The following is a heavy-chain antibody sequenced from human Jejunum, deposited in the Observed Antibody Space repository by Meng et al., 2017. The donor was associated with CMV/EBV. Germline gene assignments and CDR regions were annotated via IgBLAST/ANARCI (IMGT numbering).Heavy chain of an antibody. J-gene: IGHJ6*02. CDR3: ATEVAVRNYFSYGMDV. CDR2: SYSAGMT. V-gene: IGHV3-66*02. D-gene: IGHD3-10*01. Sequence: GFPVNLNFMPCVRQAPGKGLEWVAVSYSAGMTYYADSVKGRFTISRDNSKNTMYLQMNGLRLEDTAMYYCATEVAVRNYFSYGMDVWGQGTAVTVSS. CDR1: GFPVNLNF.